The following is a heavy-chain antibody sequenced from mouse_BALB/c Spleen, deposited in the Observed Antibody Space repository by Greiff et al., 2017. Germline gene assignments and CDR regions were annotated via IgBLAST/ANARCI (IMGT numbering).Heavy chain of an antibody. J-gene: IGHJ4*01. CDR1: GYTFTDYA. CDR2: ISTYYGDA. CDR3: GKGNYDAMDY. V-gene: IGHV1S137*01. Sequence: VQLQQSGAELVRPGVSVKISCKGSGYTFTDYAMHWVKQSHAKSLEWIGVISTYYGDASYNQKFKGKATMTVDKSSSTAYMELLSLTSEDSAVYYCGKGNYDAMDYWGQGTSVTVSS.